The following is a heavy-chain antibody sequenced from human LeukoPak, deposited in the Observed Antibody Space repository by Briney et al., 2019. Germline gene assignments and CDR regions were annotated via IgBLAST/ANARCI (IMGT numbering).Heavy chain of an antibody. Sequence: GGFLRLSCAASGFTVSSNYMSWVRQAQGKGLEWVSVIYSGGSTYYADSVKGRFTISRDNSKNTLYLQMNGLRAEDTSVYYCARQGILTGYYSVYWGQGTLVTVSS. D-gene: IGHD3-9*01. V-gene: IGHV3-66*04. CDR2: IYSGGST. CDR1: GFTVSSNY. J-gene: IGHJ4*02. CDR3: ARQGILTGYYSVY.